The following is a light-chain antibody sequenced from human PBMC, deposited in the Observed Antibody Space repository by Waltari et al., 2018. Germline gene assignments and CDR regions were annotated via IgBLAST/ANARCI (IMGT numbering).Light chain of an antibody. J-gene: IGKJ4*01. V-gene: IGKV1-5*03. CDR1: QSISND. Sequence: DIRMTQSPSALPASVGDRVNITCRASQSISNDLAWYQQRPGKPPTLLIYKASSLQSWVPSRFGGSASGTEFTLTISNLQPDDFATYYCQHYHTYPLTFGGGTKVAI. CDR2: KAS. CDR3: QHYHTYPLT.